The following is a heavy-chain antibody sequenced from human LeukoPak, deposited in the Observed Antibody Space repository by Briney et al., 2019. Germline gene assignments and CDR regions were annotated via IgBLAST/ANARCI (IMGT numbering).Heavy chain of an antibody. J-gene: IGHJ5*02. CDR1: GGSISSYY. CDR2: IYHSGST. D-gene: IGHD3-3*01. Sequence: SETLSLTCTVSGGSISSYYWSWIRQPAGKGLEWIGYIYHSGSTYYNPSLKSRVTISVDRSKNQFSLKLSSVTAADTAVYYCARAEDYDFWSGRQPHNWFDPWGQGTLVTVSS. V-gene: IGHV4-59*12. CDR3: ARAEDYDFWSGRQPHNWFDP.